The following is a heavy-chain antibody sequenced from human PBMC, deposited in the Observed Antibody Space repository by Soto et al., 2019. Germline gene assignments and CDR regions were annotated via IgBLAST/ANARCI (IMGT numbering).Heavy chain of an antibody. D-gene: IGHD4-17*01. J-gene: IGHJ3*02. Sequence: EVQLVESGGGLVKPGGSLRLSCAASGFTFSNAWMSWVRQAPEKGLEWVGRIKSKTDGGTTDYAAPVKGRFTISRDDSKNTLYLQMNSLKTEDTAVYYCTTPGPDLDCGDYAIAFDIWGQGTMVTVSS. CDR1: GFTFSNAW. V-gene: IGHV3-15*01. CDR3: TTPGPDLDCGDYAIAFDI. CDR2: IKSKTDGGTT.